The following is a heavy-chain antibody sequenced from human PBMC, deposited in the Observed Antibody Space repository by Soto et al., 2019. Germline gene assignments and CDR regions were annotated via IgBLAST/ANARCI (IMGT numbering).Heavy chain of an antibody. CDR2: IYPRDSDT. Sequence: ESLKISCRCSVYTFTTYWIVCVRQMPGKGLDCMGIIYPRDSDTRYSPPFQGQVTMSVDKSINTAYLQWSSLKASDTAMYFCARLHPRYCSGTSCYYRGIEHWGQGPMVTVSS. J-gene: IGHJ4*02. CDR3: ARLHPRYCSGTSCYYRGIEH. V-gene: IGHV5-51*01. CDR1: VYTFTTYW. D-gene: IGHD2-2*01.